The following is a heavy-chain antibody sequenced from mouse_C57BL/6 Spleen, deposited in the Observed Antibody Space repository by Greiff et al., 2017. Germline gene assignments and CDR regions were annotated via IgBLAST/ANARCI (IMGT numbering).Heavy chain of an antibody. CDR1: GFTFSSYA. J-gene: IGHJ4*01. Sequence: EVKVVESGEGLVKPGGSLKLSCAASGFTFSSYAMSWVRQTPEKRLEWVAYISSGGDYIYYADTVKGRFTISRDHARNTLYLQMSSLKSEDTAMYYCTRDAEGYYAMDYWGQGTSVTVSS. CDR2: ISSGGDYI. CDR3: TRDAEGYYAMDY. V-gene: IGHV5-9-1*02.